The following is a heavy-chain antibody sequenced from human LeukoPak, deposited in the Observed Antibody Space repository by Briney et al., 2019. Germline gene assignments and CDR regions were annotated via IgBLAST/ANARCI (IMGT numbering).Heavy chain of an antibody. CDR1: GGSFSGYY. J-gene: IGHJ4*02. V-gene: IGHV4-38-2*01. Sequence: SETLSLTCAVYGGSFSGYYWGWIRQPPGKGLEWIGSIYHSGSTYYNPSLKSRVTVSVDTSKNQFSLKLSSVTAADTAVYYCAAGATRDTFDYWGQGTLVTVSS. D-gene: IGHD1-26*01. CDR3: AAGATRDTFDY. CDR2: IYHSGST.